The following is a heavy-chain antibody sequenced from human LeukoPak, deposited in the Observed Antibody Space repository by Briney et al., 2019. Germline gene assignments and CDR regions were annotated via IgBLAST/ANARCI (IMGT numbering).Heavy chain of an antibody. CDR2: IYYSGST. Sequence: SETLSLTCTVSGGSISSSGYYWGWIRQPPGKGLEWIGSIYYSGSTYYNPSLKSRVTISVDTSKNQCSLKLYSVTATDTAVYYCARHSYNWNYRYYFAYWGQGTLVTVSS. D-gene: IGHD1-7*01. V-gene: IGHV4-39*01. CDR3: ARHSYNWNYRYYFAY. J-gene: IGHJ4*02. CDR1: GGSISSSGYY.